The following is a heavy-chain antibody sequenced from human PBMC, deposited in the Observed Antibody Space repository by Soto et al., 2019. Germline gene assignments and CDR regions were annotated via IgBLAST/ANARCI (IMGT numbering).Heavy chain of an antibody. J-gene: IGHJ5*02. CDR3: ARDSPQTSYALIRCDP. CDR2: ISISGSTI. V-gene: IGHV3-11*01. CDR1: GFTFSDYY. D-gene: IGHD3-16*01. Sequence: QVQLVESGGGLVKPGGSLRLSCAASGFTFSDYYRSWIRQAPGKGLEWVSYISISGSTISYAASVKGRFTIARDHAKNSLYLQMDCLRAEDTAVYYCARDSPQTSYALIRCDPWGQGTLVTV.